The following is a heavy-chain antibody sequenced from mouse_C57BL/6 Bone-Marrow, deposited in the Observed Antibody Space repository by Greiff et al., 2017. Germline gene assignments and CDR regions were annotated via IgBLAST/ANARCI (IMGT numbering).Heavy chain of an antibody. CDR1: GYTFTSYG. V-gene: IGHV1-81*01. D-gene: IGHD2-1*01. CDR3: AREEVYYPFAY. J-gene: IGHJ3*01. CDR2: IYPRSGNT. Sequence: VKLQQSGAELARPGASVKLSCKASGYTFTSYGISWVKQRTGQGLEWIGEIYPRSGNTYYNEKFKGKATLTADKSSSTAYMELRSLTSEDSAVYFCAREEVYYPFAYWGQGTLVTVSA.